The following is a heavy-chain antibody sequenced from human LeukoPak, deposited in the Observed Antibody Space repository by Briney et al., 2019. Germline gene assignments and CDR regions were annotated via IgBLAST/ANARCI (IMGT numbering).Heavy chain of an antibody. CDR1: GGSVSSGSYY. J-gene: IGHJ6*03. CDR3: AGRSSEGYYYYYMDV. CDR2: IHYSGST. Sequence: PSETLSLTCSVSGGSVSSGSYYWSWIRQPPGKGLEWIGYIHYSGSTNYNPSLKSRVTISVDTSKNQFSLKVSSVTAADTAVYYCAGRSSEGYYYYYMDVWGKGTTVTVSS. D-gene: IGHD3-10*01. V-gene: IGHV4-61*01.